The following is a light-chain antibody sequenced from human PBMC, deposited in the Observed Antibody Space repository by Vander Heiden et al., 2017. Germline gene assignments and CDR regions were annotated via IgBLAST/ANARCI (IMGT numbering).Light chain of an antibody. CDR3: QSYDSSNVV. J-gene: IGLJ2*01. V-gene: IGLV6-57*01. CDR1: SGSIASNY. CDR2: EDN. Sequence: NFMLTQPHSVSESPGTPVTNSLTRLSGSIASNYVQWYQQRPGSSPTTVIYEDNQRPSGVPDRFSGSIDSSSNSASLTISGLKTEDEADYYCQSYDSSNVVFGGGTELTVL.